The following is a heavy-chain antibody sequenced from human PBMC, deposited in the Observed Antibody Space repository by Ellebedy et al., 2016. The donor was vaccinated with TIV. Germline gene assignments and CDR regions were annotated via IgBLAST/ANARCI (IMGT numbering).Heavy chain of an antibody. J-gene: IGHJ4*02. Sequence: MPSETLSLTCTVSGGSISSYYWSWIRQPAGKGLEWIGRIYTSGSTNYNPSLQSRVTMSVDTSKNQFSLKLSSVTAADTAVYYCAGGYSSGWTDYWGQGSVVTVSS. CDR2: IYTSGST. V-gene: IGHV4-4*07. CDR1: GGSISSYY. D-gene: IGHD6-19*01. CDR3: AGGYSSGWTDY.